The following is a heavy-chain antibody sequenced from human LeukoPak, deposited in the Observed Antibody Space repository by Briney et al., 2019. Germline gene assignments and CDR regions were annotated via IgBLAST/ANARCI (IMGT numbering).Heavy chain of an antibody. D-gene: IGHD5-12*01. V-gene: IGHV3-49*03. Sequence: GGSLRLSCTASGFTFGDYAMSWFRQAPGKGLEWVGFIRSKAYGGTTEYAASVKGRFTISRDDSKSIAYLQMNSLRTEDTAVYYCTRYGDIVATSAPFDYWGQGTLVTVSS. J-gene: IGHJ4*02. CDR2: IRSKAYGGTT. CDR1: GFTFGDYA. CDR3: TRYGDIVATSAPFDY.